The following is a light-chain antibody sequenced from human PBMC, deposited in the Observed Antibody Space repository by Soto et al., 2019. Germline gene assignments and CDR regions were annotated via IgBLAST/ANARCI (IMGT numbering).Light chain of an antibody. CDR1: QNINNF. V-gene: IGKV1-39*01. CDR3: QQSYSTPFT. CDR2: RTS. J-gene: IGKJ3*01. Sequence: DIQMTQSPSSLSASVGDRVTITCRASQNINNFLNWYRQKPGKAPTLLIYRTSSLHTGVPSKFSGSGSGTDFSLTISSLQTEDFATYYCQQSYSTPFTFGPVTKLDVK.